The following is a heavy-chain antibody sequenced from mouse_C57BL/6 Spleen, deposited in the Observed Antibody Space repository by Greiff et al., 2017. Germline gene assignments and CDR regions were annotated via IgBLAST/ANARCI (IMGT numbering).Heavy chain of an antibody. CDR1: GFTFSDYY. Sequence: EVQVVESGGGLVQPGGSLKLSCAASGFTFSDYYMYWVRQTPETRLEWVAYISNGGGSTYYPDTVKGRFTISRDNAKNTLYLQMSRLKSEDTAMYYCARQELTGPFAYWGQGTLVTVSA. D-gene: IGHD4-1*01. CDR2: ISNGGGST. V-gene: IGHV5-12*01. J-gene: IGHJ3*01. CDR3: ARQELTGPFAY.